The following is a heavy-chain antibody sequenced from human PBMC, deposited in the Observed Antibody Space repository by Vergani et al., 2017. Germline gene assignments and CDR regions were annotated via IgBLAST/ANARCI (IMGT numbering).Heavy chain of an antibody. CDR2: ISWNSGST. J-gene: IGHJ6*02. CDR3: AKGRSYDYVWGSYRYTNYGMDV. V-gene: IGHV3-9*01. CDR1: GFTFDDYA. Sequence: EVQLVESGGGLVQPGRSLRLSCAASGFTFDDYAMHWVRQAPGKGLEWVSGISWNSGSTGYADSVKGRFTSSSDNAKNSLYLQMNSLRAEDTALYYCAKGRSYDYVWGSYRYTNYGMDVWGQGTTVTVSS. D-gene: IGHD3-16*02.